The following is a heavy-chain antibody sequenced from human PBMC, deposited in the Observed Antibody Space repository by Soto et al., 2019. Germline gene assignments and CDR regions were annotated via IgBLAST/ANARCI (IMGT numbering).Heavy chain of an antibody. Sequence: GGSLRLSCAASGFTFSSYSMSWVRQAPGKGLEWVSSISSSSSYIYYADSVKGRFTISRDNAKNSLYLQMNSLRAEDTAVYYCARVMQTGVPSTGAFDIWGQGTMVTVSS. CDR3: ARVMQTGVPSTGAFDI. V-gene: IGHV3-21*01. J-gene: IGHJ3*02. D-gene: IGHD3-10*01. CDR1: GFTFSSYS. CDR2: ISSSSSYI.